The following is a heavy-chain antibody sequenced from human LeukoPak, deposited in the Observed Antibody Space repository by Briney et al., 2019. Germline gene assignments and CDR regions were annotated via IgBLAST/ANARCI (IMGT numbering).Heavy chain of an antibody. V-gene: IGHV4-31*03. CDR2: IYYSGST. Sequence: PSETLSLTCTVSGGSISSGGYYWSWIRQHPGKGLEWIWYIYYSGSTYYNPSLKSRVTISVDTSKNQFSLKLSSVTAADTAVYYCARGKPDNWNLDYWGQGTLVTVSS. J-gene: IGHJ4*02. CDR1: GGSISSGGYY. CDR3: ARGKPDNWNLDY. D-gene: IGHD1-20*01.